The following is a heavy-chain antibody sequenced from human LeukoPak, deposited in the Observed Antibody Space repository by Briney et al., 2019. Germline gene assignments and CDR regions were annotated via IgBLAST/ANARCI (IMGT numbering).Heavy chain of an antibody. V-gene: IGHV3-74*01. CDR2: INSDGSST. D-gene: IGHD3-10*01. Sequence: PGGSLRLSCAASGSTFSSYWMHWVRQAPGKGLVWVSRINSDGSSTIYADSVKGRFTISRDTAKNTLYLQMNSLRAEDTAVYYCAREITMVRGVIPKNYGMDVWGKGTTVTVSS. CDR3: AREITMVRGVIPKNYGMDV. CDR1: GSTFSSYW. J-gene: IGHJ6*04.